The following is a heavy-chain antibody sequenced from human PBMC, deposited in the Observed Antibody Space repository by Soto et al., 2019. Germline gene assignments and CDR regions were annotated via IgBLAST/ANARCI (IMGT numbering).Heavy chain of an antibody. J-gene: IGHJ4*02. V-gene: IGHV4-39*01. CDR1: GGSFDITSSY. Sequence: LQLQESGPGLVKPSETLSLTCTVSGGSFDITSSYWAWVRQPPGKGLEWIAYIYYSGSTYYNPSLKSRITISAATSTNQLSLRLSSVTDADTAVYYCATIPIVGTKPYYFNSWGQGTLVTVSS. CDR2: IYYSGST. CDR3: ATIPIVGTKPYYFNS. D-gene: IGHD1-1*01.